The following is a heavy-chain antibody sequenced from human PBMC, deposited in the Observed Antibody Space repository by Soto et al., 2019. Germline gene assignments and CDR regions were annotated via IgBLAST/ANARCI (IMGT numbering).Heavy chain of an antibody. CDR2: ISGSGGST. V-gene: IGHV3-23*01. CDR3: AKISVDYYDSSGYYYDY. D-gene: IGHD3-22*01. CDR1: GFTFSSYA. Sequence: GGSLRLSCAASGFTFSSYAMSWVRQAPGKGLEWVSAISGSGGSTYYADSVKGRFTISRDNSKNTLYLQMNSPRAEDTAVYYCAKISVDYYDSSGYYYDYWGQGTLVTVSS. J-gene: IGHJ4*02.